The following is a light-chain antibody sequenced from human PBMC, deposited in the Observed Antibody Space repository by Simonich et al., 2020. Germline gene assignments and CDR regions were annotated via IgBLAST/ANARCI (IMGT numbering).Light chain of an antibody. CDR3: QQYNSYLYT. CDR1: QSISSW. J-gene: IGKJ2*01. Sequence: DIQMTQSPSTLSASVGDRVTITCRASQSISSWLAWYQQKPGKDPKIRIYKASSLETGVPSRFSGSGSGTEFTLTISSLQPDDFATYYCQQYNSYLYTFGQGTKLEIK. CDR2: KAS. V-gene: IGKV1-5*03.